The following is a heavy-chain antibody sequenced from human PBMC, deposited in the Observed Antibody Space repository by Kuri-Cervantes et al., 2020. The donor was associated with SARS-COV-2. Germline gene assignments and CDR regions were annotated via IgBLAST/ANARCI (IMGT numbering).Heavy chain of an antibody. Sequence: SVKVSCKASGGTFSSYAISWVRQAPGQGLEWMGEIIPIFGTANYAQKFQGRVTITADESTSTAYMELSSLRSEDTAVYYCASNIPVGLRFLEWLNHGLHYWGQGTLVTVSS. CDR3: ASNIPVGLRFLEWLNHGLHY. CDR1: GGTFSSYA. D-gene: IGHD3-3*01. J-gene: IGHJ4*02. CDR2: IIPIFGTA. V-gene: IGHV1-69*13.